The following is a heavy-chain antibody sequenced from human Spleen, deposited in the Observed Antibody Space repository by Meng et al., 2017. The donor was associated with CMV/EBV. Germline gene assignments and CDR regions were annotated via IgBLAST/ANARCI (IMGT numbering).Heavy chain of an antibody. V-gene: IGHV4-61*03. J-gene: IGHJ4*02. CDR1: GGSISSGDYY. CDR3: ARFTRYYDILTGSGYFES. Sequence: SETLSLTCTVSGGSISSGDYYWSWIRQPPGKGLEYIGYFSPNGNTNHNPSLKSRVSISVDASKNHLSLTLSSLSAADTAVYYCARFTRYYDILTGSGYFESWGQGTLVTVSS. CDR2: FSPNGNT. D-gene: IGHD3-9*01.